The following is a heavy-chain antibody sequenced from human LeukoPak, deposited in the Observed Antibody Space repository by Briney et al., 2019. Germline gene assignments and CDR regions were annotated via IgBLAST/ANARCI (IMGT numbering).Heavy chain of an antibody. CDR3: ARERSTGACAY. D-gene: IGHD4/OR15-4a*01. J-gene: IGHJ4*02. CDR1: GFTFSSYG. CDR2: IWHDGSNK. Sequence: GRSLRLSCAASGFTFSSYGMHWVRQAPGRGLEGVAIIWHDGSNKYYADSVKGRFTISRDNPKNTLDLQMNSLRPEYTAVYYCARERSTGACAYWGQGTLVTVSS. V-gene: IGHV3-33*01.